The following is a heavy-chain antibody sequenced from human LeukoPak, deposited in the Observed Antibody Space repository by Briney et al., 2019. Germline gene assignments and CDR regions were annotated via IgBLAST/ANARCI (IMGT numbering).Heavy chain of an antibody. J-gene: IGHJ4*02. CDR3: ARDVPPLDY. Sequence: GGSLRLSCAASGFTFSSYAMTWVRQAPGKGLEWVSTISGSGDTTYYADSVKGRFTISRDNSKNTVYLQMNSLRAEGTSIYYCARDVPPLDYLGQGTLVTVSS. CDR2: ISGSGDTT. CDR1: GFTFSSYA. V-gene: IGHV3-23*01.